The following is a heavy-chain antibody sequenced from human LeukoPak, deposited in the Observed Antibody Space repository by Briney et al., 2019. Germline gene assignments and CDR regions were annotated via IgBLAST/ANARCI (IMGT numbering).Heavy chain of an antibody. CDR1: GATFSSYA. D-gene: IGHD2-21*02. CDR2: IIHIFGTA. Sequence: SVKLSCKPSGATFSSYAISSVRQAPGQGLEWMGGIIHIFGTANYAQKFQGRVTITTDETTAKAYMELSSLRSEDTAVYDCARDVWYWCGGVCGVNAYDIWGTGTMVTVSS. V-gene: IGHV1-69*05. J-gene: IGHJ3*02. CDR3: ARDVWYWCGGVCGVNAYDI.